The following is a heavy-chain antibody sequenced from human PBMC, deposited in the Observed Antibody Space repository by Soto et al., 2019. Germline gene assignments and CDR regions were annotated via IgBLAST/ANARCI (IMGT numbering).Heavy chain of an antibody. Sequence: PGGSLRLACEVSGFNFSDYEMIWVRQAPGMGLEWISYISKSGGGRIKYYADFVRGRFTIARDNVKNTLYLELSSLRVEDTALYFCAIEGSSCYVFDYWGQGPLVTVSS. CDR1: GFNFSDYE. CDR3: AIEGSSCYVFDY. J-gene: IGHJ4*02. CDR2: ISKSGGGRIK. D-gene: IGHD2-2*01. V-gene: IGHV3-48*03.